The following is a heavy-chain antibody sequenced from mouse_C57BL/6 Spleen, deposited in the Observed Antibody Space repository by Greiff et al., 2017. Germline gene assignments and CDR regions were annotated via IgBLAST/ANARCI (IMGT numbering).Heavy chain of an antibody. J-gene: IGHJ1*03. V-gene: IGHV1-15*01. CDR2: IDPETGGT. CDR3: TRFRYFEG. CDR1: GYTFTDYE. Sequence: VQLLQSGAELVRPGASVTLSCKASGYTFTDYEMHWVKQTPVHGLEWIGAIDPETGGTAYNQKFKGKAILTADKSSSTAYMELRSLTSEDSAVCYCTRFRYFEGGGTGTTVTVSS.